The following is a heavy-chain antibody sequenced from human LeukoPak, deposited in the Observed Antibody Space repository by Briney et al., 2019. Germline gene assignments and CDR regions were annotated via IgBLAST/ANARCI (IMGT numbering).Heavy chain of an antibody. Sequence: PSETLSLTCTVSGGSISSSSYYWGWIRQPPGKGLEWIGSIYYSGSTYYNPSLKSRVTISVDTSKNQFSLKLSSVTAADTAVYYCAEDYYDSSGYHYVEYWGQGTLVTVSS. J-gene: IGHJ4*02. CDR1: GGSISSSSYY. D-gene: IGHD3-22*01. CDR3: AEDYYDSSGYHYVEY. CDR2: IYYSGST. V-gene: IGHV4-39*01.